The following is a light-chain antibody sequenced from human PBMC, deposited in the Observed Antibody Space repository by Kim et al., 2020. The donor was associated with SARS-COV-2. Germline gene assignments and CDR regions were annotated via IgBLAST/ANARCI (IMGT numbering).Light chain of an antibody. CDR2: SHN. CDR1: SSNIGSNT. J-gene: IGLJ3*02. CDR3: AAWDDSLNGWV. Sequence: GQSVTISCSGSSSNIGSNTVNWYQQLPGTAPKLLIYSHNQRPSGVPDRFSGSKSGTSASLAISGLQSEDEADYYCAAWDDSLNGWVFGGGTQLTVL. V-gene: IGLV1-44*01.